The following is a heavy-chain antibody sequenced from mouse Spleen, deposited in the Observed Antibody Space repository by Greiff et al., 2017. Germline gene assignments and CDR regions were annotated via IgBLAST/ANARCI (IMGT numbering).Heavy chain of an antibody. CDR3: AREETGTSDAMDY. D-gene: IGHD4-1*01. J-gene: IGHJ4*01. CDR1: GYTFTDYY. V-gene: IGHV1-26*01. Sequence: EVQLQQSGPELVKPGASVKISCKASGYTFTDYYMNWVKQSHGKSLEWIGDINPNNGGTSYNQKFKGKATLTVDKSSSTAYMELRSLTSEDSAVYYCAREETGTSDAMDYWGQGTSVTVSS. CDR2: INPNNGGT.